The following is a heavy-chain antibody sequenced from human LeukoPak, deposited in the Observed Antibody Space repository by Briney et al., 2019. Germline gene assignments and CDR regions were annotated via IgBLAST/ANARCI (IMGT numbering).Heavy chain of an antibody. CDR1: GFTFSSYA. J-gene: IGHJ4*02. V-gene: IGHV3-23*01. D-gene: IGHD3-10*01. Sequence: PGGSLRLSCAASGFTFSSYAMSWVRQAPGKGLEWVSAISGSGGSTYYADSVKGRFTISRDNSKNTLYLQMNSLRAEDTAVYYCAKDGYGSGRPLYGMGVWGQGTLATVSS. CDR3: AKDGYGSGRPLYGMGV. CDR2: ISGSGGST.